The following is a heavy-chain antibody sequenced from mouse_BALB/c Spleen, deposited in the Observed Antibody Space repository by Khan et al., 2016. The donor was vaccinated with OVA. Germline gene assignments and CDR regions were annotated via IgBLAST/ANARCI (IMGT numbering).Heavy chain of an antibody. CDR2: INPSNDST. Sequence: VKLLESGAELARPGASVKMSCKASGYTFTSYTIHWIKKRPGQGLEWIGYINPSNDSTNYNHKFKDKATLTTDKSSTTAYLLLSSLTSDDSAVYNCVRDGANHRNDGWFANWGQGTLVTVSA. J-gene: IGHJ3*01. CDR1: GYTFTSYT. D-gene: IGHD2-14*01. CDR3: VRDGANHRNDGWFAN. V-gene: IGHV1-4*01.